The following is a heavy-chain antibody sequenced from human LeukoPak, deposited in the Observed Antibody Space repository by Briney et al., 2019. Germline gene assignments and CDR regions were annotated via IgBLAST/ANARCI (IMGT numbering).Heavy chain of an antibody. V-gene: IGHV4-61*02. CDR1: GGSISSGSYY. CDR2: IYTSGST. Sequence: PSQTLSLTCTVSGGSISSGSYYWSWIRQPAGKGLEWIGRIYTSGSTNYNPSLKSRVTISVDTSKNQFSLKLSSVTAADTAVYYCAREAGTFSRYMDVWGKGTTVTVSS. D-gene: IGHD6-19*01. CDR3: AREAGTFSRYMDV. J-gene: IGHJ6*03.